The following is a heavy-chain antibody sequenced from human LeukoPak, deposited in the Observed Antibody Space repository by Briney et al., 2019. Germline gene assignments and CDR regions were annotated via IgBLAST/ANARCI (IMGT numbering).Heavy chain of an antibody. CDR3: ARINCSGGTCYDYFDD. D-gene: IGHD2-15*01. Sequence: PGGSLRLSCAASGFTFSDYWMHWVRQAPGKGLVWVSRIKTDGRSTNYADSVKGRFTISRDNAKNTLYLQMDSLRVEDTAQYFCARINCSGGTCYDYFDDWGQGTLVTVSS. CDR2: IKTDGRST. V-gene: IGHV3-74*01. CDR1: GFTFSDYW. J-gene: IGHJ4*02.